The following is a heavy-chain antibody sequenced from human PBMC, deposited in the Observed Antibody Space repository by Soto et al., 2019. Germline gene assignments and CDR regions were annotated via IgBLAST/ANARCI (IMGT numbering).Heavy chain of an antibody. CDR2: IYWNDDK. CDR1: GFSLSTSGVC. CDR3: VHRPRYSNYVDS. Sequence: QITLKESGPTLVKPTQTLTLTCTFSGFSLSTSGVCVGWIRQPPGKALEWLALIYWNDDKRYSPSLKSRLTITKDTSKNHVVLTMTNMDPVDTATYYCVHRPRYSNYVDSWGQGTLVTVSS. J-gene: IGHJ4*02. V-gene: IGHV2-5*01. D-gene: IGHD4-4*01.